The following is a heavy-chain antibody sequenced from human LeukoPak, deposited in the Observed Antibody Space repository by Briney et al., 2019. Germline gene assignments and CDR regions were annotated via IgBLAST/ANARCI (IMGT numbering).Heavy chain of an antibody. CDR1: GFTFDAYA. D-gene: IGHD6-13*01. CDR3: AKDMSGSSWYYFDT. J-gene: IGHJ4*02. V-gene: IGHV3-9*01. Sequence: GGSLRLSCTAFGFTFDAYAMHWVRHVPGKGLEWVSGISFNSGHIGYADSVKGRFAIFRDNAKTSVYLQMSGLTAEDTALYYCAKDMSGSSWYYFDTWGQGTLVTVSS. CDR2: ISFNSGHI.